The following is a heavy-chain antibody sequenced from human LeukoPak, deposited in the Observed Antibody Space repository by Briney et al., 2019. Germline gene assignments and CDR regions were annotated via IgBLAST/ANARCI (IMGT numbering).Heavy chain of an antibody. CDR2: IYYSGST. Sequence: SETLSLTCTVSGGSISSSSYYWGWIRQPPGKGLEWIGYIYYSGSTNYNPSLKSRVTISVDTSKNQFSLKLSSVTAADTAVYYCARGGYYYGMDVWGQGTTVTVSS. CDR1: GGSISSSSYY. J-gene: IGHJ6*02. CDR3: ARGGYYYGMDV. V-gene: IGHV4-61*05.